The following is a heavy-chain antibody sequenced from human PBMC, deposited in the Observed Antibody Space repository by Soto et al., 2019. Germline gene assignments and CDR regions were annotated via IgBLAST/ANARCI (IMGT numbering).Heavy chain of an antibody. CDR1: GERVTSHW. CDR3: ARKDKSGYFNRFDP. Sequence: GEALTISGGTCGERVTSHWIAWGHQMPGKCLEWMGIIFPSDSDTRYSPSFQGQVTISADRSTSTVFLQWASLKASDTAVYFCARKDKSGYFNRFDPWGQATLVTVS. V-gene: IGHV5-51*07. D-gene: IGHD3-22*01. J-gene: IGHJ5*02. CDR2: IFPSDSDT.